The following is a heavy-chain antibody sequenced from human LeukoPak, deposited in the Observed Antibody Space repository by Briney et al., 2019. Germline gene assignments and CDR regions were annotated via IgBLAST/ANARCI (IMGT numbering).Heavy chain of an antibody. D-gene: IGHD6-6*01. Sequence: AASVKVSCKASGGSFNNYAISWVRQAPGQGLEWMGRITPIFGTTNYAQKFQGRVTITTDESTSTAYMELSSLRSEDTAVYYCARTANSARVDRRYNYFDYWGQGTLVTISS. CDR1: GGSFNNYA. J-gene: IGHJ4*02. V-gene: IGHV1-69*05. CDR2: ITPIFGTT. CDR3: ARTANSARVDRRYNYFDY.